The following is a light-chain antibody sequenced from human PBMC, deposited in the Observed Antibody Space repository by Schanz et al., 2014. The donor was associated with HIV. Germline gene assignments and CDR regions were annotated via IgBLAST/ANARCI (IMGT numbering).Light chain of an antibody. CDR3: ATWDSFLNAVV. V-gene: IGLV1-51*01. Sequence: QSVLTQPPSVSAAPGQRVTITCSGSASNIGHNYVSWFQQFPGTAPKLLMYVTNQRPSEIPDRFSGSKTGTSATLAITGLQTEDEADYYCATWDSFLNAVVFGGGTKLTVL. J-gene: IGLJ2*01. CDR1: ASNIGHNY. CDR2: VTN.